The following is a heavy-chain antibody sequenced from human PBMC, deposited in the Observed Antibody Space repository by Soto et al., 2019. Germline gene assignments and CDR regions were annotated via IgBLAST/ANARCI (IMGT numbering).Heavy chain of an antibody. Sequence: EEHLVESGGAVVQPGGSLRLSCAASGFNFHDYTIHWVRQSPGKGLEWVSFITWDGGSIYYADSVKGRFTISRDNSKNSLTLEINSLRSEDSGLYYCAKGGFGGYGLDGWGQGTTVIVSS. CDR1: GFNFHDYT. V-gene: IGHV3-43*01. CDR2: ITWDGGSI. J-gene: IGHJ6*02. CDR3: AKGGFGGYGLDG. D-gene: IGHD3-22*01.